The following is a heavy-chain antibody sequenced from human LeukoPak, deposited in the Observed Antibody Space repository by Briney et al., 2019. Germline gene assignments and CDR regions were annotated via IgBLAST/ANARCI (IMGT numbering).Heavy chain of an antibody. J-gene: IGHJ1*01. CDR1: GGSISSYY. D-gene: IGHD6-19*01. Sequence: SETLPLTCTVSGGSISSYYWSWIRQPPGKGLEWVGYIYYSGTTNYNPSLKSRVTISIDTSKNQFSLKLSSVTAADTAVYYCATITVADYFQYWGQGTLVTVSS. CDR2: IYYSGTT. V-gene: IGHV4-59*08. CDR3: ATITVADYFQY.